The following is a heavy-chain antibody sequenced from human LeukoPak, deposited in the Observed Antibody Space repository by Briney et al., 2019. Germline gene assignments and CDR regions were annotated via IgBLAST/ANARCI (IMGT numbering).Heavy chain of an antibody. D-gene: IGHD2-2*01. CDR1: GGTFSSYA. V-gene: IGHV1-69*04. CDR2: IIPIFGIA. CDR3: ARQPVASSTNRGWFDP. Sequence: SVKVSCKASGGTFSSYAISWVRQAPGQGLEWMGRIIPIFGIANYAQNFQGRVTITADKSTSTAYMELSRLRSEDTAVYYCARQPVASSTNRGWFDPWGQGTLVTVSS. J-gene: IGHJ5*02.